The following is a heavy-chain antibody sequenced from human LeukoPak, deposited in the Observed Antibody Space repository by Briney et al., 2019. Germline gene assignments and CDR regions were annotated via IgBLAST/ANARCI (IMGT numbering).Heavy chain of an antibody. V-gene: IGHV3-30*02. Sequence: GGSLRLSCAASGFTFSSYGIHWVRQAPGKGLEWVAFIRYDGSNKYYADSVKGRFTISRDNSKNTLYLQMNSLRAEDTAVYYCAKDLIILTAGPWNYWGQGTLVTVSS. J-gene: IGHJ4*02. CDR3: AKDLIILTAGPWNY. D-gene: IGHD2-8*01. CDR1: GFTFSSYG. CDR2: IRYDGSNK.